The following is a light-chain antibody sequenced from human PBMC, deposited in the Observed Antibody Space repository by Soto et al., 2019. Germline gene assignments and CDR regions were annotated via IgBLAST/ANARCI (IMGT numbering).Light chain of an antibody. CDR3: QQYGSSPNT. V-gene: IGKV3-20*01. CDR2: GAS. CDR1: QSVSSTY. J-gene: IGKJ2*01. Sequence: EIVLTQSPGTLSLSPGERATLSCRASQSVSSTYLAWYQQKPGQAPRLLIYGASSRATGIPDMFSGSGSGTDVTLTISRLEPEEFAVYYCQQYGSSPNTFGQGTKLEIK.